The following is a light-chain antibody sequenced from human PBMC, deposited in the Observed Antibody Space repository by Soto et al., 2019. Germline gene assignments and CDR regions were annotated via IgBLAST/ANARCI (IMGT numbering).Light chain of an antibody. CDR1: SSNIGTGYD. CDR2: GNS. CDR3: QSYDSDLSGPHVV. Sequence: QSVLTQPPSVSGAPGQRVTISCTGSSSNIGTGYDVHWYQQLPGTVPKLLIYGNSNRPSGVPDRFSGSKSGTSASLAITGLQPEDEADYYCQSYDSDLSGPHVVFGGGTKLTVL. V-gene: IGLV1-40*01. J-gene: IGLJ2*01.